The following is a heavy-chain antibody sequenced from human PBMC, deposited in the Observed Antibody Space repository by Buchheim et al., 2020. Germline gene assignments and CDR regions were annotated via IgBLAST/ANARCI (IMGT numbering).Heavy chain of an antibody. CDR3: ARLTRRYCSGGSCYSFRAFDI. J-gene: IGHJ3*02. Sequence: EVQLVESGGGLVQPGGSLRLSCAASGFTFSSYWMSWVRQAPGKGLEWVANIKQDGSEKYYVDSVKGRFTISRDNAKNSLYLQMNSLRAEDTAVYYCARLTRRYCSGGSCYSFRAFDIWGQGT. CDR2: IKQDGSEK. CDR1: GFTFSSYW. V-gene: IGHV3-7*01. D-gene: IGHD2-15*01.